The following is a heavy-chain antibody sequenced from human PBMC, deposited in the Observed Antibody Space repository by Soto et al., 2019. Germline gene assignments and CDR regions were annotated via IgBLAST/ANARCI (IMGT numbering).Heavy chain of an antibody. CDR1: GFTFSSYA. Sequence: GGSLRLSCAASGFTFSSYAMSWVRQAPGKGLEWVSVISGGGAGTNYADSVKGRFTISRDNSKNTLYLQMNSLRADDTAVYYCAKALLGGFNGYRVGLDVWGQGTTVTVSS. CDR3: AKALLGGFNGYRVGLDV. CDR2: ISGGGAGT. V-gene: IGHV3-23*01. D-gene: IGHD5-12*01. J-gene: IGHJ6*02.